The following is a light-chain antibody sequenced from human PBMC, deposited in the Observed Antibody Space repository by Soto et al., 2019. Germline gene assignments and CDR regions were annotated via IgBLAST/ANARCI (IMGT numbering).Light chain of an antibody. V-gene: IGLV1-40*01. CDR3: QSFDSSRIGLL. Sequence: QSVLTQPPSVTGAPGQRVTISCTGGHSDIGAGYGVHWYQQFPHSAPKLLIYDTTNRPSGVPDRFSGSRSGTSASLAITGLQAEDEADYYCQSFDSSRIGLLFGGGTKLTVL. CDR1: HSDIGAGYG. CDR2: DTT. J-gene: IGLJ2*01.